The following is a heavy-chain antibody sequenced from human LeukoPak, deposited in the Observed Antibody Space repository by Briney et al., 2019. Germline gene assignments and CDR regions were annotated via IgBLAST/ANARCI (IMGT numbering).Heavy chain of an antibody. CDR3: ARDTYTSGWFDLDY. J-gene: IGHJ4*02. CDR1: GFTFNTHA. V-gene: IGHV3-30-3*01. Sequence: PGGSLRLSCAVSGFTFNTHAMHWVRQAPGKGLEWVAVISYDGSTKYYADSLKGRFTISRDNSKNTLYLQMNSLRAEDTAVYYCARDTYTSGWFDLDYWGQGTLVTVSS. CDR2: ISYDGSTK. D-gene: IGHD6-19*01.